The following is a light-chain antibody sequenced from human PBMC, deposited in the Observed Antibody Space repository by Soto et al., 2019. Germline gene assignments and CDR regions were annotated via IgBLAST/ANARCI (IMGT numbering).Light chain of an antibody. Sequence: QPVLTQSSSASASLGSSVKLTCTLSSGHSTYIIAWHQQQPGKAPRYLMKLEGSGSYNKGSGVPDRFSGSSSGADRYLTISNLQFEDEADYYCETWDSNTRAFGGGTKLTVL. J-gene: IGLJ2*01. V-gene: IGLV4-60*02. CDR3: ETWDSNTRA. CDR2: LEGSGSY. CDR1: SGHSTYI.